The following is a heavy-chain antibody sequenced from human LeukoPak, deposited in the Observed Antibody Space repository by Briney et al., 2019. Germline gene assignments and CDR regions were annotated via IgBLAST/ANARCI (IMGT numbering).Heavy chain of an antibody. J-gene: IGHJ5*02. CDR1: GFTFSSYA. CDR2: TSYDGSNK. Sequence: GGSLRLSCAASGFTFSSYAMHWVRQAPGEGLEWVAVTSYDGSNKYYADSVKGRFTISRDNSKNTLYLQMNSLRAEDTAVYYCAKEKYYDFSNWFDPWGQGTLVTVSS. CDR3: AKEKYYDFSNWFDP. D-gene: IGHD3-3*01. V-gene: IGHV3-30-3*01.